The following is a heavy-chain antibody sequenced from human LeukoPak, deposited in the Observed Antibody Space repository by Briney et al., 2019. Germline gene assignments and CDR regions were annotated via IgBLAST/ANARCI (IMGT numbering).Heavy chain of an antibody. V-gene: IGHV1-2*02. D-gene: IGHD3-22*01. CDR3: ARDRYDSSGYEAFDI. J-gene: IGHJ3*02. CDR2: INPNSGST. CDR1: GYTFTGYY. Sequence: ASVKVSCKASGYTFTGYYMHWVRQAPGQGLEWMGWINPNSGSTDYAQKFQGRVTMTRDTSISTAYKELSRLRSDDTAVYYCARDRYDSSGYEAFDIWGQGTMVTVSS.